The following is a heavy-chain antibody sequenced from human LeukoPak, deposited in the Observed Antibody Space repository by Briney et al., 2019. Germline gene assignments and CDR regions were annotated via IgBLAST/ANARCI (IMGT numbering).Heavy chain of an antibody. Sequence: GESLKISCKGSGYSFTSYWISWVRQMPGKGLGGMGRIDPSDSYTNYSPSFQGHVTISADKSISTAYLQWSSLKASDTAMYYCARHPVATTYYYYYYGMDVWGKGTTVTVSS. CDR1: GYSFTSYW. J-gene: IGHJ6*04. V-gene: IGHV5-10-1*01. CDR3: ARHPVATTYYYYYYGMDV. D-gene: IGHD5-12*01. CDR2: IDPSDSYT.